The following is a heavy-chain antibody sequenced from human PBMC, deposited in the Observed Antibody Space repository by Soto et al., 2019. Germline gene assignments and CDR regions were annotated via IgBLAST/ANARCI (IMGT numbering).Heavy chain of an antibody. CDR2: IWYDGSNK. CDR3: ARDIGVAGTDGIDY. CDR1: GFTFSTYG. V-gene: IGHV3-33*01. J-gene: IGHJ4*02. Sequence: QVQLVESGGGVVQPGRSLRLSCAASGFTFSTYGMYWVRQAPGKGLEWVAVIWYDGSNKYYADSVKGRFTISRDNSKNTLYLQMNSLRAEDTAVYYCARDIGVAGTDGIDYWGQGTLVTVSS. D-gene: IGHD6-19*01.